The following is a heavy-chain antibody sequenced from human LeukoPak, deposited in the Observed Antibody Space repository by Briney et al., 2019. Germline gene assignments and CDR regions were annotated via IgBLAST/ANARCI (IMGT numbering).Heavy chain of an antibody. D-gene: IGHD3-10*01. Sequence: GGSLRLSCAASGFTVSSNYMSWVRQAPGKGLEWVSVLYTGGSTYYADSVKGRFTISRDNSKNTLYLQMNSLRVEDTAVYYCVKDSGGSGTYRAFDYWGQGTLVTVSS. J-gene: IGHJ4*02. CDR2: LYTGGST. CDR3: VKDSGGSGTYRAFDY. V-gene: IGHV3-66*01. CDR1: GFTVSSNY.